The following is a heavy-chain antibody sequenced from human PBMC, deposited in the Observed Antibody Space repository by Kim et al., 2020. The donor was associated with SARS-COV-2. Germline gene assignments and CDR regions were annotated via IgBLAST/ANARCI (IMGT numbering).Heavy chain of an antibody. CDR3: ARQLGSGRDFDY. CDR2: ISSSSTYI. Sequence: GGSLRLSCAASGFTFSSYSMNWVRQAPGKGLEWVSSISSSSTYIYYADSLKGRFTISRDNAKSSLFLQMNSLRAEDTAVYYCARQLGSGRDFDYWGQGTLVTVSS. D-gene: IGHD3-10*01. V-gene: IGHV3-21*01. J-gene: IGHJ4*02. CDR1: GFTFSSYS.